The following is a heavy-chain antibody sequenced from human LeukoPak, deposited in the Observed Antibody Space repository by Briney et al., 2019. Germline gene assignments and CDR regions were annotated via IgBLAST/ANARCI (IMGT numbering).Heavy chain of an antibody. Sequence: SETLSLTCAVYGGSFSGYYWSRIRQPPGKGLEWIGEINHSGSTNYNPSLKSRVTISVDTSKNQFSLKLSSVTAADTAVYYCARGLVVPAYYYGMDVWGQGTTVTVSS. CDR1: GGSFSGYY. D-gene: IGHD2-2*01. V-gene: IGHV4-34*01. CDR3: ARGLVVPAYYYGMDV. CDR2: INHSGST. J-gene: IGHJ6*02.